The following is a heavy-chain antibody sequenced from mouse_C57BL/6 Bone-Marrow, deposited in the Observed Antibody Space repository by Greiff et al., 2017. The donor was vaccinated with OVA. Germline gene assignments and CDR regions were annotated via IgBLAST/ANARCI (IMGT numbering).Heavy chain of an antibody. Sequence: EVKLVESGPVLVKPGASVKMSCKASGYTFTDYYMNWVKQSHGKSLEWIGVINPYNGGTSYNQKFKGKATLTVDKSSSTAYMELNSLTSEDSAVYYCARWVLWFYAMDYWGQGTSVTVSS. CDR2: INPYNGGT. CDR1: GYTFTDYY. D-gene: IGHD2-2*01. V-gene: IGHV1-19*01. CDR3: ARWVLWFYAMDY. J-gene: IGHJ4*01.